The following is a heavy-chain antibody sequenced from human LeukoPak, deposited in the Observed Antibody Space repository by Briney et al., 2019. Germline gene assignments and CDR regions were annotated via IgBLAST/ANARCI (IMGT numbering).Heavy chain of an antibody. CDR2: ISSSGSTI. CDR3: ANNGLPIAVAGIDY. CDR1: GFTFSDYY. J-gene: IGHJ4*02. D-gene: IGHD6-19*01. Sequence: PGGSLRLSCAASGFTFSDYYMSWIRQAPGKGLEWVSYISSSGSTIYYADSVKGRFTISRDNAENSLYLQMNSLRAEDTAVYYCANNGLPIAVAGIDYWGQGTLVTVSS. V-gene: IGHV3-11*04.